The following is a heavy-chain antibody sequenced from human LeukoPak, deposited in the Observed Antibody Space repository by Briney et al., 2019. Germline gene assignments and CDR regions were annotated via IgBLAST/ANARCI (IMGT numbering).Heavy chain of an antibody. CDR3: ASESSGTFDY. J-gene: IGHJ4*02. Sequence: SETLSLTCTVSGGSVSSGSYYWSWIRQPPGKGLEWIGYIYYSGSTNYNPSLKSRVTISVNTSKNQFYLKLSSVTAADTAVYYCASESSGTFDYWGQGTLVTVSS. CDR2: IYYSGST. V-gene: IGHV4-61*01. CDR1: GGSVSSGSYY. D-gene: IGHD6-6*01.